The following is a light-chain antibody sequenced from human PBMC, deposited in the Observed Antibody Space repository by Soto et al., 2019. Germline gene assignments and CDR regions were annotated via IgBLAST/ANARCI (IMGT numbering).Light chain of an antibody. J-gene: IGLJ1*01. CDR1: SSDIGGYNY. CDR3: SSFTSGTTLYV. CDR2: EVT. Sequence: QSVLTQPASVSGSPGQSITISCTGTSSDIGGYNYVSWYQQHPGKVPKLIIFEVTTRPSGISDRFSGSKSGNTASLTISGLXADDEADYYCSSFTSGTTLYVFGTGTKVTVL. V-gene: IGLV2-14*01.